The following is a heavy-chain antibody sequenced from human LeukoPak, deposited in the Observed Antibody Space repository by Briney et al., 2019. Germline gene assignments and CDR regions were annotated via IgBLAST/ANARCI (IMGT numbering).Heavy chain of an antibody. CDR1: GYTXTNYY. Sequence: GASVKVSCKASGYTXTNYYMHWVRQAPGQGLEWMGIVNPSDGGTSYAQQFQGRVTMTRDTSTSTVYMELSSLRSEDTAVYYCATGRWSFDYWGRGTLVTVSS. D-gene: IGHD4-23*01. CDR3: ATGRWSFDY. J-gene: IGHJ4*02. CDR2: VNPSDGGT. V-gene: IGHV1-46*01.